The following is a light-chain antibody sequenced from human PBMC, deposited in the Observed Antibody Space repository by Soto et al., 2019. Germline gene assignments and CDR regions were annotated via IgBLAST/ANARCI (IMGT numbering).Light chain of an antibody. CDR3: QQYGSSLTWT. V-gene: IGKV3-20*01. Sequence: IMLTKSPGTLSLSPGERSTLSCRSSQSVSNNYLAWYQQKPGQAPRLIIYGASSRATGIPDRFSGSGSGTDFTLTISRLEPEDFAVYYCQQYGSSLTWTFGQGTKVDIK. CDR2: GAS. CDR1: QSVSNNY. J-gene: IGKJ1*01.